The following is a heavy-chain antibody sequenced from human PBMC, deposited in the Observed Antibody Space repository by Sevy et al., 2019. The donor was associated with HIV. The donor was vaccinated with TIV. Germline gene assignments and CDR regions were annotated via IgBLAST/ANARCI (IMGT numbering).Heavy chain of an antibody. Sequence: ASVKVSCKASGYTFTAYYIHWLRQAPGQGLEWMGRIHPKSGATNCAQKFQGRVTMTRDTSISTSFMELTSLRSDDTAVYYCAREHSDDTSAYYYFYYGMDVWGQGTTVTVSS. CDR2: IHPKSGAT. CDR1: GYTFTAYY. J-gene: IGHJ6*02. D-gene: IGHD3-22*01. V-gene: IGHV1-2*06. CDR3: AREHSDDTSAYYYFYYGMDV.